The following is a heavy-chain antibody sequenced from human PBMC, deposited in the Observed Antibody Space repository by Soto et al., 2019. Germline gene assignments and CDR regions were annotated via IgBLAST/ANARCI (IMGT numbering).Heavy chain of an antibody. V-gene: IGHV1-3*01. CDR1: GYTFTSYA. CDR2: INAGNGNT. CDR3: ARGSDYDSSGYYTQNDY. D-gene: IGHD3-22*01. J-gene: IGHJ4*02. Sequence: ASVKVSCKASGYTFTSYAIDWVRQAPGQRLEWMGWINAGNGNTKYSQKFQGRVTITRDTSASTAYMELSSLRSEDTAVYYCARGSDYDSSGYYTQNDYWGQGTLVTAPQ.